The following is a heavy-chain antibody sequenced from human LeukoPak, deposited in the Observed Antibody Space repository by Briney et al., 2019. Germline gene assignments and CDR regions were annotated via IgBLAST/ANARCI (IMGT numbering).Heavy chain of an antibody. CDR3: ATPWAYESGYYYPGGY. Sequence: SETLSLTCDVSGGSINDRDWWTWVRQPPEKGLEWLGEIQTTGRTNSNPSLRSRVTMSINKARKQVFLNLNSVTAVDTAVYYCATPWAYESGYYYPGGYWGQGTLVTVSS. CDR1: GGSINDRDW. CDR2: IQTTGRT. D-gene: IGHD3-3*01. V-gene: IGHV4-4*02. J-gene: IGHJ4*02.